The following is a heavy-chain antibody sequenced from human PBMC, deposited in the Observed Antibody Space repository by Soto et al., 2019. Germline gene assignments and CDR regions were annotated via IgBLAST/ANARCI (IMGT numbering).Heavy chain of an antibody. D-gene: IGHD3-22*01. CDR3: ARVARYDDSSGSDY. Sequence: PGGSLRLSCAASGFTFSSYGMHWVRQAPGKGLEWVAVIWYDGSNKYYADSVKGRFTISRDNSKNTLYLQMNSLRAEDTAVYYCARVARYDDSSGSDYWGHGTLVTVSS. CDR1: GFTFSSYG. V-gene: IGHV3-33*01. CDR2: IWYDGSNK. J-gene: IGHJ4*01.